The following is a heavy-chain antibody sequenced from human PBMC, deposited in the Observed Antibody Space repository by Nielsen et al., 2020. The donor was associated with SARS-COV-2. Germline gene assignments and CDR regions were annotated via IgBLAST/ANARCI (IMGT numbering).Heavy chain of an antibody. Sequence: GGSLRLSCAASGFTFNNAWMSWVRQAPGKGLEWVGRIKSKTDGGTTDYAEPVKGRFTISRDDSKKTLSLQMNSLKTEDTAVYYCTTRSRLSLYYYYYGMDVWGQGTTVTVS. D-gene: IGHD3-16*02. CDR2: IKSKTDGGTT. CDR1: GFTFNNAW. J-gene: IGHJ6*02. V-gene: IGHV3-15*01. CDR3: TTRSRLSLYYYYYGMDV.